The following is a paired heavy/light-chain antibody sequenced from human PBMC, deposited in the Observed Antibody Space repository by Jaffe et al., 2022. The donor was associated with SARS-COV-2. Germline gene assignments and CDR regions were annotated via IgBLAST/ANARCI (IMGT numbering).Light chain of an antibody. CDR3: GTWDDSLSAGV. J-gene: IGLJ3*02. CDR1: SSNIANNY. Sequence: QSVLTQPPSVSAAPGQKVTISCSGSSSNIANNYVSWYQHLPGTAPKLVIYDNDKRPSGIPDRFSGSKSATSATLGITGLQTGDEADYYCGTWDDSLSAGVFGGGTRLTVL. V-gene: IGLV1-51*01. CDR2: DND.
Heavy chain of an antibody. V-gene: IGHV3-33*01. CDR1: GFDFSSYG. D-gene: IGHD5-18*01. CDR3: ARGGYSYGNPGDFDY. CDR2: IWHDGTNK. J-gene: IGHJ4*02. Sequence: QVQLVESGGGVVQPGRSLRLSCAGPGFDFSSYGMHWFRQAPGKGLEWVAVIWHDGTNKHYADSVKGRFTISRDNSKNTLYLQMNSLRAEDTAAYYCARGGYSYGNPGDFDYWGQGTPVTVSS.